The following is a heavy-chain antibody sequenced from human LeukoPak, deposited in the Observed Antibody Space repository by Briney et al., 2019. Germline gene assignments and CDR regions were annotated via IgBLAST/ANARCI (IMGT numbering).Heavy chain of an antibody. CDR2: ISSSGSTI. Sequence: GGSLRLSCAASGFTFSDYYMSWIRQAPGKGLEWVSYISSSGSTIYYADSVKGRFTISRNNAKNSLYLQMNSLRAEDTAVYYCARARYFDWLPNAFDIWGQGTMVTVSS. V-gene: IGHV3-11*01. CDR3: ARARYFDWLPNAFDI. J-gene: IGHJ3*02. CDR1: GFTFSDYY. D-gene: IGHD3-9*01.